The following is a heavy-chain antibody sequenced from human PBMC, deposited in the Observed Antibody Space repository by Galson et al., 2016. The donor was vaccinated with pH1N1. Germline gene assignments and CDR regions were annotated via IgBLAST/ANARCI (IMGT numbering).Heavy chain of an antibody. CDR1: GFRFDDYA. J-gene: IGHJ6*03. CDR3: VKDFKGYFYYMDV. CDR2: INWKSNNI. Sequence: SLRLSCATSGFRFDDYAMHWVRQGPGKGLEWVSGINWKSNNIVYADSVKGRFSISRDNPKRSLFLEMNSLRVEDTALYYCVKDFKGYFYYMDVWGKGTTVTVSS. V-gene: IGHV3-9*01.